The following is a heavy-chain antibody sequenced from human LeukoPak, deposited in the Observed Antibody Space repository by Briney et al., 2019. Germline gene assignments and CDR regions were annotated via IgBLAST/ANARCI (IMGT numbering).Heavy chain of an antibody. CDR3: ARGGIVGPPDY. Sequence: SVKVSCKASGGTFSSYAISWVRQAPGQGLEWMGRIIPILGIANYAQKFQGRVTITADKSTSTAYMELSSLRSEDTAVYYCARGGIVGPPDYWGQGTLVTVSS. J-gene: IGHJ4*02. V-gene: IGHV1-69*04. CDR2: IIPILGIA. D-gene: IGHD1-26*01. CDR1: GGTFSSYA.